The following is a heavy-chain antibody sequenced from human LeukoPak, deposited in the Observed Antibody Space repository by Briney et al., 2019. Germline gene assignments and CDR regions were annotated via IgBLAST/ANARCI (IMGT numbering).Heavy chain of an antibody. D-gene: IGHD2-15*01. V-gene: IGHV4-4*07. CDR3: ARTFCSGGNCFHFDY. CDR1: GASINSYY. Sequence: PSETLSLTCTVSGASINSYYFTWIRQPAGKGLEWIGRVFSDGATDYNPSLQSRVTMSLDTSKNQVSLKLSSVAAADTAVYYCARTFCSGGNCFHFDYWGLGTLVTVSS. CDR2: VFSDGAT. J-gene: IGHJ4*02.